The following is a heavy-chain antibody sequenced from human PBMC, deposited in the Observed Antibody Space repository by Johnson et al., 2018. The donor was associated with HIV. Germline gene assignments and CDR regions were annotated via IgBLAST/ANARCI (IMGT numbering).Heavy chain of an antibody. CDR2: INNDGGDT. Sequence: EVQLVESGGGLVQPGGSLRLSCAASGFTFSSYWMHRVRQAPGKGLVWVSRINNDGGDTIYADSVKGRFTISRDNAKNTLFLQMNSLRAEYTAMYFCARGGPFHAFDIWGHGTTVTVSS. CDR1: GFTFSSYW. V-gene: IGHV3-74*01. D-gene: IGHD2-21*01. J-gene: IGHJ3*02. CDR3: ARGGPFHAFDI.